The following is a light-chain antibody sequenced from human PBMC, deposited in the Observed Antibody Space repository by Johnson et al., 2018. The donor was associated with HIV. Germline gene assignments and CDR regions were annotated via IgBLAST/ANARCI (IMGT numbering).Light chain of an antibody. Sequence: QSVLTQPPSVSAAPGQKVTISCSGSTSNIGKNSVSWYQQLPGTAPKLLIYDNNRRPSGTPDRFSGPKSGTSATLAITGIQTGDEADYYCGTWDGSGGGIGTGTKVTVL. V-gene: IGLV1-51*01. CDR1: TSNIGKNS. J-gene: IGLJ1*01. CDR3: GTWDGSGGG. CDR2: DNN.